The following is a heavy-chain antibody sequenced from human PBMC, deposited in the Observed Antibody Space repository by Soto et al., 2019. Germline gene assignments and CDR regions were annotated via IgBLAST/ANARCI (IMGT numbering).Heavy chain of an antibody. V-gene: IGHV1-3*01. CDR3: ARSSGYYYLEY. CDR2: INAGNGNT. J-gene: IGHJ4*02. CDR1: GYTFTNYA. Sequence: QVQLVQSGAEVKKPGASVKVSCKASGYTFTNYAMHWVRQAPGQRLEWMGWINAGNGNTKYSQQFQGRVTITRDTSASTAYMELSSPRSEDTAVYYCARSSGYYYLEYWGQGTLVTVSS. D-gene: IGHD3-22*01.